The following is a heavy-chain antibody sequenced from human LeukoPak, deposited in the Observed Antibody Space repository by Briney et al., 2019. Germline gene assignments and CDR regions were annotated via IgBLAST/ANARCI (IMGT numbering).Heavy chain of an antibody. D-gene: IGHD3-10*01. Sequence: SETLSLTCTVSGGSISSYYWSWIRQPAGKGLEWIGRIYTSGSTNYNPSLKSRVTMSVDTSKNQFSLKLSSVTAADTAVYYCARDPPYYGSGSITYWGQGTLVTVSS. V-gene: IGHV4-4*07. CDR3: ARDPPYYGSGSITY. CDR1: GGSISSYY. CDR2: IYTSGST. J-gene: IGHJ4*02.